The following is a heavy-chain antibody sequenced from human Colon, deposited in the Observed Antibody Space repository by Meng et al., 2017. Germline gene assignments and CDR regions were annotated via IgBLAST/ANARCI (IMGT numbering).Heavy chain of an antibody. CDR2: IDLGGTP. J-gene: IGHJ4*02. CDR1: GGSISSYNW. CDR3: ARHGGWHFDY. V-gene: IGHV4-4*03. D-gene: IGHD6-19*01. Sequence: VPRQESVPGLGGPPGPLSPTCAVSGGSISSYNWWSWVRQPPGKGLEWIGQIDLGGTPYYNPSLESRVIMSLDKSKNQLSLRLTSVAAADTAVYYCARHGGWHFDYWGQGALVTVSS.